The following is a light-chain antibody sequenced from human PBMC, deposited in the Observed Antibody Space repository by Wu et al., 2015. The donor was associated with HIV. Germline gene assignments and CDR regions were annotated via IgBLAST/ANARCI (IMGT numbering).Light chain of an antibody. CDR2: GAS. CDR3: QRYGYSSSLL. CDR1: QIISGNY. Sequence: EIVSTQSPGTVSLSPGARVTLSCRASQIISGNYLAWYQQKPGQAPRLLIYGASTRATGIPDRFSGSGSGTDFTLTISSLEPEDFAMYHCQRYGYSSSLLFGGGTKV. V-gene: IGKV3-20*01. J-gene: IGKJ4*01.